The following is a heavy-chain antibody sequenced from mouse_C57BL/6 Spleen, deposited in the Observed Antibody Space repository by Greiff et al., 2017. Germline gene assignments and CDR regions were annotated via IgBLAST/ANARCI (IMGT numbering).Heavy chain of an antibody. CDR3: ARRDSYYSNYDYAMDY. Sequence: QVQLQQPGAELVMPGASVKLSCKASGYTFTSYWMHWVKQRPGQGLEWIGEIDPSDSYTNYNQKFKGKSTLTVDKSSSTAYMQLSSLTSEDSAVYYCARRDSYYSNYDYAMDYWGQGTSVTVSS. D-gene: IGHD2-5*01. V-gene: IGHV1-69*01. J-gene: IGHJ4*01. CDR2: IDPSDSYT. CDR1: GYTFTSYW.